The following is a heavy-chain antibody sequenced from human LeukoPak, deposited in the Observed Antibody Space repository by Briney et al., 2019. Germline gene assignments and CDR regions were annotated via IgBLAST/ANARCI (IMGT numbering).Heavy chain of an antibody. CDR1: GFTFSTYG. J-gene: IGHJ2*01. V-gene: IGHV3-30-3*01. CDR2: ISYDGSNK. CDR3: AREYSRSYTQGYFDL. Sequence: GSLRLPRAGSGFTFSTYGMVWPRQAPGKGLEGMALISYDGSNKYYADSVKGRFTISRDNSKNTLYLQMNSLRAEDTAVYYCAREYSRSYTQGYFDLWGRGTLVTVSS. D-gene: IGHD1-26*01.